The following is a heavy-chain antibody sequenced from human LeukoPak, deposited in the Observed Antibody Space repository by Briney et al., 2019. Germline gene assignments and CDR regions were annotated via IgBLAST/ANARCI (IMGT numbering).Heavy chain of an antibody. J-gene: IGHJ4*02. D-gene: IGHD4-17*01. CDR3: AKRAHYGYFDY. V-gene: IGHV3-9*01. Sequence: GRSLRLSCAASGFTFDDYAMHWVRQAPGKGLEWVSGISWNSGSIDYADSVKGRFTISRDNAKNSLYLQMNSLRAEDTAVYYCAKRAHYGYFDYWGQGTLVTVSS. CDR2: ISWNSGSI. CDR1: GFTFDDYA.